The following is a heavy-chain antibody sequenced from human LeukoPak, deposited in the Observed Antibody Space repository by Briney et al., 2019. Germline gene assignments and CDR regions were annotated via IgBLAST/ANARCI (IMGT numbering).Heavy chain of an antibody. CDR2: INHSGST. CDR3: ARVGDYVWGSYRQYYFDY. V-gene: IGHV4-34*01. D-gene: IGHD3-16*02. Sequence: SETLSLTCAVYGGSFSGYYWSWIRQPPGKGLEWIGEINHSGSTNYNPSLKSRVTISVDTSKNQFSLKLSSVTDADTAVYYCARVGDYVWGSYRQYYFDYWGQGTLVTVSS. CDR1: GGSFSGYY. J-gene: IGHJ4*02.